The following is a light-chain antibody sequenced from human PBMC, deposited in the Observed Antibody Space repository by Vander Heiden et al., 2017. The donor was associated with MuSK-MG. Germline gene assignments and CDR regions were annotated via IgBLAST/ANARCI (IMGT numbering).Light chain of an antibody. CDR1: SSDVGGYNL. CDR3: TSFSVTTVLV. Sequence: QSALTPSASVSGSPGQSITIPCTGTSSDVGGYNLVSWYQQRPGTAPQLLIYDVATRPSGVSNRFSGSKSGDTASLTISGLQADDEADYYCTSFSVTTVLVFGGGTKVTVL. CDR2: DVA. J-gene: IGLJ2*01. V-gene: IGLV2-14*03.